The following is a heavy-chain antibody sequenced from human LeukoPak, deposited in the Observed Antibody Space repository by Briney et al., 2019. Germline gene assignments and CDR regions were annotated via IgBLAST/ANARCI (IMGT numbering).Heavy chain of an antibody. D-gene: IGHD2-21*02. CDR3: ARGGVGVTAMHY. V-gene: IGHV3-53*01. J-gene: IGHJ4*02. CDR1: GFTFSSYS. Sequence: GGSLRLSCAASGFTFSSYSMNWVRQAPGKALEWVSVIYTDGRTYYADSVKGGLTISRDNSRNPLYLQMNSLRVDDTAVCYCARGGVGVTAMHYWGQGTLVTVSS. CDR2: IYTDGRT.